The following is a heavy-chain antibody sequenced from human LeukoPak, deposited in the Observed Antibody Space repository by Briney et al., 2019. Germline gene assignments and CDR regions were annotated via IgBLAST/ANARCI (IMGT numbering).Heavy chain of an antibody. Sequence: PGGSLRLSCAASGFTFSSYAMSWVRQAPGKGLEWVSAISGSGGSTYYADSVKGRFTISRDNSKNTLYLQMNSLRAEDTAVYYCAILVSVNIVVVPEDYWGQGTLVTVSS. J-gene: IGHJ4*02. D-gene: IGHD2-2*01. CDR2: ISGSGGST. CDR1: GFTFSSYA. CDR3: AILVSVNIVVVPEDY. V-gene: IGHV3-23*01.